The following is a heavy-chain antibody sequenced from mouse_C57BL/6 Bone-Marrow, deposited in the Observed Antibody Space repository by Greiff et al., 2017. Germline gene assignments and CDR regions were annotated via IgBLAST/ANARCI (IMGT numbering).Heavy chain of an antibody. Sequence: EVKLVESGGGLVQPGESLKLSCESNEYEFPSHDMSWVRKTPEKRLELVAAINSDGGSTYYPDTMERRFIISRDNTKKTLYLQMSSLRSEDTALYYCARLLDSSGYVRYAMDYWGQGTSVTVSS. V-gene: IGHV5-2*01. J-gene: IGHJ4*01. CDR2: INSDGGST. D-gene: IGHD3-2*02. CDR3: ARLLDSSGYVRYAMDY. CDR1: EYEFPSHD.